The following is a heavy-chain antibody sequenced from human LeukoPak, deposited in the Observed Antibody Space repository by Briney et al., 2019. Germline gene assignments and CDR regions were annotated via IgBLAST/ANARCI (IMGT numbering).Heavy chain of an antibody. D-gene: IGHD3-3*01. CDR3: ARGRGEGSY. Sequence: SETLSLTCSVSGGSISLSYYYWGWIRQPPGKALEWIGSVYYSGTTSYNPSLKSRVTISVDTSKNQFSLKLSSVTAADTAVYYCARGRGEGSYWGQGTLVTVSS. CDR2: VYYSGTT. V-gene: IGHV4-39*07. J-gene: IGHJ4*02. CDR1: GGSISLSYYY.